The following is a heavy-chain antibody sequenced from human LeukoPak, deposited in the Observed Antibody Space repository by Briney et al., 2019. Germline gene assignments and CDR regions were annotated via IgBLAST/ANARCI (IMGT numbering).Heavy chain of an antibody. J-gene: IGHJ4*02. D-gene: IGHD2-15*01. CDR3: AKDPKKAVVVVAATGFDY. CDR1: GFTFSSYG. Sequence: GRSLRLSCAASGFTFSSYGMHWVRQAPGKGLEWVAVISFDGSNIYYADSVKGRFTISRDNSKNTLYLQMNSLRAEDTAVYYCAKDPKKAVVVVAATGFDYWGQGTLVTVSS. CDR2: ISFDGSNI. V-gene: IGHV3-30*18.